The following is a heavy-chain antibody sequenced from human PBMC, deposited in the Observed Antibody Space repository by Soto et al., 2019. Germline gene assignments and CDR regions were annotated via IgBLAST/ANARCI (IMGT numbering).Heavy chain of an antibody. D-gene: IGHD5-12*01. CDR1: GFTFSSYV. CDR2: ISGSGGST. CDR3: AKDHSANIVATKIGGYYFDY. Sequence: EVQLLESGGGLVQPGGSLRLSCAASGFTFSSYVMSWVRQAPGKGLEWVSAISGSGGSTYYADSVKGRFTISRDNSKNTLYLQMNSLRAEDTAVYYCAKDHSANIVATKIGGYYFDYWGQGTLVTVSS. J-gene: IGHJ4*02. V-gene: IGHV3-23*01.